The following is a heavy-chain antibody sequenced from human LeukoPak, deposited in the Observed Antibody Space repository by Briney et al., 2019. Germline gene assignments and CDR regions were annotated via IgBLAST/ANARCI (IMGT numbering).Heavy chain of an antibody. CDR2: ISSSSSYI. Sequence: PGGSLRLSCAASGFTFSSYSMNWVRQAPGKGLEWVSSISSSSSYIYYADSVKGRFTISRDNAKNSLYLQMNSLRAEDTAVYYCASGDGYNWYYFDYWGQGTLVTVSS. V-gene: IGHV3-21*01. J-gene: IGHJ4*02. D-gene: IGHD5-12*01. CDR1: GFTFSSYS. CDR3: ASGDGYNWYYFDY.